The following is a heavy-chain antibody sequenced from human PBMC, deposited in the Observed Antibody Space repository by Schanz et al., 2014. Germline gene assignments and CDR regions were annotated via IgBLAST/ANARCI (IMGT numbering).Heavy chain of an antibody. CDR3: AKGRFGELRAFDI. V-gene: IGHV3-23*01. Sequence: EVQLLESGGGLVQPGGSLRLSCAASGFTFSSYAMSWVRQAPGKGLEWVSAISGSGGSTYYADSVKGRFTISRDNSKNTLYLQMNSLRAEDTAVYCCAKGRFGELRAFDIWGQGTMXTVSS. J-gene: IGHJ3*02. D-gene: IGHD3-10*01. CDR1: GFTFSSYA. CDR2: ISGSGGST.